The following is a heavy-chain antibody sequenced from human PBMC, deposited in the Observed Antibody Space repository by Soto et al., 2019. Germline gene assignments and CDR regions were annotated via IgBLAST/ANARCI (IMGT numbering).Heavy chain of an antibody. J-gene: IGHJ4*02. Sequence: QVQLEESGGGVVQPGRSLRLSCAASGFTFSRHTMHWVRQAPGKGLEWVASISYDGSNEYYADSVKGRFTISRDNSKNPVYVQMNSLRAEDTAVYYCARDRLRLGELSLLGYFDYWGQGTLVTVSS. D-gene: IGHD3-16*02. V-gene: IGHV3-30*04. CDR1: GFTFSRHT. CDR2: ISYDGSNE. CDR3: ARDRLRLGELSLLGYFDY.